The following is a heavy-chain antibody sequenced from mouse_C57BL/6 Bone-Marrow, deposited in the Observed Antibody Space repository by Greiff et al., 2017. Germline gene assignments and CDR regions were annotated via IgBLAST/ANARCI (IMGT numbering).Heavy chain of an antibody. CDR2: ISSGSSTI. D-gene: IGHD1-1*01. J-gene: IGHJ4*01. CDR1: GFTFSDYG. CDR3: ARRGLTTVVARAMDY. Sequence: EVKLVESGGGLVKPGGSLKLSCAASGFTFSDYGMHWVRQAPEQGLEWVAYISSGSSTIYYADTVKGRFTISRDNAKNTLFLQMTRLRSEDTAMYYCARRGLTTVVARAMDYWGQGTSVTVSS. V-gene: IGHV5-17*01.